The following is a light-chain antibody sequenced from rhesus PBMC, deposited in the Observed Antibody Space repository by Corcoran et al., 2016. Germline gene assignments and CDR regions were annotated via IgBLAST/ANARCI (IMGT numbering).Light chain of an antibody. Sequence: QAAPTQSPSVSGSPGQSVTISCTGTSSVIGSNNRVSWYQQSPGKAPKLMIYDVNKPPSGVSDRFSGSKSGSTASLTNSGRPAEDGADYYCSSFGRSSTYIFGDRTRLTVL. V-gene: IGLV2-13*03. CDR1: SSVIGSNNR. CDR3: SSFGRSSTYI. CDR2: DVN. J-gene: IGLJ1*01.